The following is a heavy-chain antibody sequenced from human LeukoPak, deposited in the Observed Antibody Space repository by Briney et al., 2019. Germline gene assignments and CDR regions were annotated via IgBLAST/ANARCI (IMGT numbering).Heavy chain of an antibody. J-gene: IGHJ4*02. CDR1: GFTFSSYG. CDR3: ARDQAYGGYPNGFDY. V-gene: IGHV3-33*01. Sequence: GRSLRLSCAASGFTFSSYGMHWVRQAPGKGLEWVAVIWYDGSNKYYADSVKGRFTISRDNSKNTLYLQMNSLRAEDTAVYYCARDQAYGGYPNGFDYWGQGTLVTVSS. CDR2: IWYDGSNK. D-gene: IGHD4-17*01.